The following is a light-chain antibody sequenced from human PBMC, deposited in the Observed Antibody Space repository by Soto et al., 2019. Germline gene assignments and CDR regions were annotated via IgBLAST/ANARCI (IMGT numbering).Light chain of an antibody. CDR3: QQYGSSPWT. Sequence: EIVLTQSPGTLSLSPGERATLSCRASLSVSSNYLAWYQQKPGQAPRLLIYGASSRATGIPDRFSGSWSGTDFTLTISRLEPEDFVVYYCQQYGSSPWTFGQGTKVEI. V-gene: IGKV3-20*01. CDR2: GAS. J-gene: IGKJ1*01. CDR1: LSVSSNY.